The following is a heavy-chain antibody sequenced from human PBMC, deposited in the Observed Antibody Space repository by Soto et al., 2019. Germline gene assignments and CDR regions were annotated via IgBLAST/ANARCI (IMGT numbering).Heavy chain of an antibody. J-gene: IGHJ6*02. Sequence: QVHLEQSGAEVKKPGASVKVSCKASGYSFIGYYMHWVRQAPGQGLEWMGWINPNTGDTNYAQKFECRVSMTSETSINPAYLEFRRLISDDTAVSYCARDGGGIAPAAAYYYYGLDGWGQGTTVTVSS. CDR2: INPNTGDT. CDR3: ARDGGGIAPAAAYYYYGLDG. V-gene: IGHV1-2*02. D-gene: IGHD6-13*01. CDR1: GYSFIGYY.